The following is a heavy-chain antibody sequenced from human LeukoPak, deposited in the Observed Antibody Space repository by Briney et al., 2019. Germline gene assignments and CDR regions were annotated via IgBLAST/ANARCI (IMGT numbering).Heavy chain of an antibody. J-gene: IGHJ5*02. CDR3: ARHTVNNYNWFDP. D-gene: IGHD4-17*01. CDR1: GGSFSGYY. Sequence: SETLSLTCAVYGGSFSGYYWSWIRQPPGKGLEWIGSIYYSGSTYYNPSLRSRVTISVDTSKNQFSLKLSSVTAADTAVYYCARHTVNNYNWFDPWGQGTLVTVSS. V-gene: IGHV4-34*01. CDR2: IYYSGST.